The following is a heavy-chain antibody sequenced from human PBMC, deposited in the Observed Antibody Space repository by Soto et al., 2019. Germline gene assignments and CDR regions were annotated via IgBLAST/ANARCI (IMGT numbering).Heavy chain of an antibody. CDR1: GVSISSGCYC. CDR2: IYYSGST. CDR3: ARDAYCSGGSCMGSYFDY. J-gene: IGHJ4*02. Sequence: SDTLSLTYPVSGVSISSGCYCWSWIRQHPGKGLEWIGYIYYSGSTYYNPSLKSRVTISVDTSKNQFSLKLNSVTAADTAVYFCARDAYCSGGSCMGSYFDYWGQGTLVTVSS. V-gene: IGHV4-31*03. D-gene: IGHD2-15*01.